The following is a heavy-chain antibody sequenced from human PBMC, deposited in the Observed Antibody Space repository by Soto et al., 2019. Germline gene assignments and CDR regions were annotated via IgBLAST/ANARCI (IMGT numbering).Heavy chain of an antibody. J-gene: IGHJ6*02. CDR3: ARDRTVRGVIISFFAGSYYYGMDV. V-gene: IGHV1-46*01. CDR1: GYTFTSYY. D-gene: IGHD3-10*01. CDR2: INPSGGST. Sequence: GASVKVSCKASGYTFTSYYMHWVRQAPGQGLEWMGIINPSGGSTSYAQKFQGRVTMTRDTSTSTVYMELSSLRSEDTAVYYCARDRTVRGVIISFFAGSYYYGMDVWGQGTTVTVSS.